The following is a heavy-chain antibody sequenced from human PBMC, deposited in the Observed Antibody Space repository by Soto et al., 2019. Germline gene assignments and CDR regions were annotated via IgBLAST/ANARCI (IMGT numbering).Heavy chain of an antibody. V-gene: IGHV1-69*01. J-gene: IGHJ4*02. CDR2: TNPILGTP. Sequence: QVQLVQSGAEVKKPGSSVNVSCQASGGIFRSFAMTWLRQAPGQGLEWLGGTNPILGTPNYAQNFRDRLTIVADESTSTAYMLLSSLRSDDTALYFCARGLGDSSGYFYFDSWGQGTLVTVSS. D-gene: IGHD3-22*01. CDR1: GGIFRSFA. CDR3: ARGLGDSSGYFYFDS.